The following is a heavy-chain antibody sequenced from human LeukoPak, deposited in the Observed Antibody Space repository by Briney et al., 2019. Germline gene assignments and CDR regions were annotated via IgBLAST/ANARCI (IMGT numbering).Heavy chain of an antibody. Sequence: GGSPRLSCAASGFSFSSYEMNWVRQAPGKGLEWISYISASGTLTHYADSVEGRFTISRDNAKNSLYLQMNSLRGEDTAVYYRARDGTPIYSSGWVYMDVWGKGTTVTISS. J-gene: IGHJ6*04. CDR3: ARDGTPIYSSGWVYMDV. V-gene: IGHV3-48*03. CDR2: ISASGTLT. CDR1: GFSFSSYE. D-gene: IGHD6-25*01.